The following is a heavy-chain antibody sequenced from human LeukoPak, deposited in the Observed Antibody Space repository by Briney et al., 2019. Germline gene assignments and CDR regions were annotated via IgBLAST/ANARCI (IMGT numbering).Heavy chain of an antibody. D-gene: IGHD3-10*01. V-gene: IGHV4-34*01. J-gene: IGHJ5*02. Sequence: KSSETLSLTCAVYGGSFSGYYWSWIRQPPGKGLEWIGEINHSGSTNYNPSLKSRVTISVDTSKNQFSLKLSSVTAADTAVYYCARDAYYYGSGGSPFDPWGQGTLVTVSS. CDR2: INHSGST. CDR3: ARDAYYYGSGGSPFDP. CDR1: GGSFSGYY.